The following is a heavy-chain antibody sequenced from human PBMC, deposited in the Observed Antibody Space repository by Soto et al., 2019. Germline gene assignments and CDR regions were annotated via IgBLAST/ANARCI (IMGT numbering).Heavy chain of an antibody. Sequence: GGSLRLSCAASGFTFSNAWMSWVRQAPGKGLEWVGRIKSKTDGGTTDYAAPVKGRFTISRDDSKNTLYLQMNSLKTEDTAVYYCTTDQLPRYYYYYYMDVWGKGTTVTVSS. J-gene: IGHJ6*03. CDR2: IKSKTDGGTT. D-gene: IGHD2-2*01. CDR3: TTDQLPRYYYYYYMDV. V-gene: IGHV3-15*01. CDR1: GFTFSNAW.